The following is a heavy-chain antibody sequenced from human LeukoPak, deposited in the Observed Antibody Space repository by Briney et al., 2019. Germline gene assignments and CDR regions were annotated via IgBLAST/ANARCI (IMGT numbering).Heavy chain of an antibody. CDR2: INPSGGST. CDR1: GYTFTSYY. J-gene: IGHJ3*02. D-gene: IGHD3-3*01. V-gene: IGHV1-46*03. Sequence: AXVKVSCKASGYTFTSYYMHWVRQAPGQGLEWMGIINPSGGSTIYAQKLQGRVTMTRDTSRSTVYMEMSRLRSEETAVYYCARAKIFVVVIDAFDIWGQGTMVTVSS. CDR3: ARAKIFVVVIDAFDI.